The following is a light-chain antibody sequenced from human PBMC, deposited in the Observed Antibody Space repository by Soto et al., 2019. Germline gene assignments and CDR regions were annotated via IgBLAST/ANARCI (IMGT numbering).Light chain of an antibody. J-gene: IGKJ5*01. CDR1: QSVRSSY. V-gene: IGKV3-20*01. CDR2: GAS. Sequence: EIVLTQSPGTLSLSPGGGATLSCRASQSVRSSYIAWYQQRPGQTPSLLMYGASARATGIPDRFSGSGSGTHFALTISRLEPGDFAVYYCQHFGGTTFTVGQGTRLEI. CDR3: QHFGGTTFT.